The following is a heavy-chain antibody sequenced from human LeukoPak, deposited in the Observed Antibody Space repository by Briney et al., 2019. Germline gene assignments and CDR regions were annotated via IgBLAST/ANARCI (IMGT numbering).Heavy chain of an antibody. J-gene: IGHJ4*02. CDR2: ISSSGSSI. CDR3: AREGAFGDRDY. D-gene: IGHD4-17*01. CDR1: GFTFSSYE. V-gene: IGHV3-48*03. Sequence: GGSLRLSCAASGFTFSSYEMNWVRQAPGKGLEWVSYISSSGSSIYYADSVKGRFTISRDNAKNSLYLQMNSLRAEDTAVYYCAREGAFGDRDYWGQGTLVTVS.